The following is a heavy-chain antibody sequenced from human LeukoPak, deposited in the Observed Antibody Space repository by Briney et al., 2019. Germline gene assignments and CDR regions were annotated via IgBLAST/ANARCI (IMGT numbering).Heavy chain of an antibody. V-gene: IGHV3-66*04. CDR3: ARRSGIAVAGAFDY. CDR2: LYSGGST. J-gene: IGHJ4*02. CDR1: GFTVSGNY. Sequence: GGSLRLSCAASGFTVSGNYMSWVRQAPGKGLEWVSILYSGGSTYYADSVKGRFTISRDNSKNTLYLQMNSLRAEDTAVYYCARRSGIAVAGAFDYWGQGTLVTVSS. D-gene: IGHD6-19*01.